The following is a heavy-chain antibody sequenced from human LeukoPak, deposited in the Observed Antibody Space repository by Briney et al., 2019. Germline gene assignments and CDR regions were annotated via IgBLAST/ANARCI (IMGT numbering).Heavy chain of an antibody. V-gene: IGHV4-31*03. CDR2: IYYSGST. D-gene: IGHD1-14*01. Sequence: PSETLSLTCTVSGGSISSGGYYWGWIRQHPGKGLEWIGYIYYSGSTYYNPSLKSRVTISVDTSKNQFSLKLSSVTAADTAVYYCARDGAGTGQFDYWGQGTLVTVSS. J-gene: IGHJ4*02. CDR3: ARDGAGTGQFDY. CDR1: GGSISSGGYY.